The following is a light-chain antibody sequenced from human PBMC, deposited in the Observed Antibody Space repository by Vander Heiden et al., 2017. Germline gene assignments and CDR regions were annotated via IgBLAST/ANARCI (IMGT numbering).Light chain of an antibody. CDR2: QAS. V-gene: IGKV1-5*03. J-gene: IGKJ2*01. CDR3: QQYYAYLST. CDR1: QSISTW. Sequence: DIQMTQSPSTLSASVGDRVTITCRASQSISTWLAWYQQKPGKAPKPLIYQASTSESGVPSRFSGSGSGTEFSLTIDSLQRDDFATYYCQQYYAYLSTFGQGTKLEIK.